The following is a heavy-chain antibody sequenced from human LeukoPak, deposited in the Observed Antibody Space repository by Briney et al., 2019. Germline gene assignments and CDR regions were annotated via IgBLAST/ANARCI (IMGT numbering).Heavy chain of an antibody. D-gene: IGHD4-17*01. Sequence: PSEALSLTCAVYGGSFSGYYWNWIRQPPGKGLEWIGEINHSGSTNYNPSLKSRVTISVDTSKNQFSLKMRSVTAADTAVYYCARGGDYGARYNWLDPWGQGTLVTVSS. CDR3: ARGGDYGARYNWLDP. J-gene: IGHJ5*02. V-gene: IGHV4-34*01. CDR1: GGSFSGYY. CDR2: INHSGST.